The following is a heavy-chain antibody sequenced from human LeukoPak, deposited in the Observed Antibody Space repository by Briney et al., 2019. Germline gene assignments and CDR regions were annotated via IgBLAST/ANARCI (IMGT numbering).Heavy chain of an antibody. CDR3: ATDLTGGWTAYYTPGDF. D-gene: IGHD3/OR15-3a*01. V-gene: IGHV3-30*02. CDR2: IWYDGSNK. CDR1: GFTFSNYG. Sequence: GGSLRLSCAASGFTFSNYGMHWVRQAPGKGLEWVAFIWYDGSNKFYADSVRGRFTISRDNSKNTLYLQMSSLTPEDTAVYYCATDLTGGWTAYYTPGDFWGQGTLVTVSS. J-gene: IGHJ4*02.